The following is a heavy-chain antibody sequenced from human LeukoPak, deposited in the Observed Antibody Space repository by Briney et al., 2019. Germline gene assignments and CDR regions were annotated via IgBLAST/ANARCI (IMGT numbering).Heavy chain of an antibody. Sequence: KPSETLSLTCTVSGGSISGYYWSWIRQPLGKGLEWIGYIYYSGSTNYNPSLKSRVTISVDTSKNQFSLKLSSVTAADTAVYYCARGCSAGTPHNWFDPWGQGTLVTVSS. V-gene: IGHV4-59*01. CDR3: ARGCSAGTPHNWFDP. CDR2: IYYSGST. J-gene: IGHJ5*02. D-gene: IGHD6-13*01. CDR1: GGSISGYY.